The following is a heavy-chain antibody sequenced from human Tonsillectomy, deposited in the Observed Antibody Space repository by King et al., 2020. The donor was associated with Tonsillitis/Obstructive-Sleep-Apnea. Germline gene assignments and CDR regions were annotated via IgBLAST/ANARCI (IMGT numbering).Heavy chain of an antibody. CDR2: IKSKSDGGTT. CDR1: GFTFSKAW. J-gene: IGHJ5*02. Sequence: VQLVESGGGLVKPGGSLRLSCAASGFTFSKAWMNWVRQAPGKGLEWVGHIKSKSDGGTTDYAAPVKGRFTISRDDSINTLSLQMNSLKSEDTAVYYCFARFFDPWGQGTLVTVSS. V-gene: IGHV3-15*07. CDR3: FARFFDP.